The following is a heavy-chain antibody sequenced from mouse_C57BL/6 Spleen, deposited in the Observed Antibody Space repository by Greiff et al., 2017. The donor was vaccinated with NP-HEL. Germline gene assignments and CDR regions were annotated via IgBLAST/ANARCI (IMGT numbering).Heavy chain of an antibody. Sequence: QVQLKQPGAELVKPGASVKMSCKASGYTFTSYWITWVKQRPGQGLEWIGDIYPGSGSTNYNEKFKSKATLTVDTSSSTAYMQLSSLTSEDSAVYYCARTSTVVGYFDYWGQGTTLTVSS. CDR2: IYPGSGST. J-gene: IGHJ2*01. CDR3: ARTSTVVGYFDY. CDR1: GYTFTSYW. D-gene: IGHD1-1*01. V-gene: IGHV1-55*01.